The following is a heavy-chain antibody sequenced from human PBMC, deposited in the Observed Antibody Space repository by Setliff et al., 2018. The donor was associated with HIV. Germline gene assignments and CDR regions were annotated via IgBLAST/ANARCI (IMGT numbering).Heavy chain of an antibody. D-gene: IGHD4-17*01. V-gene: IGHV3-30*04. CDR3: ARDWLDYRILDH. J-gene: IGHJ4*02. CDR2: ISYDGNNK. CDR1: GFTFNNYA. Sequence: PGGSLRLSCAASGFTFNNYAIHWVRQAPGKGLEWVAIISYDGNNKYYSDSVKGRLTISRDNSKNTLYLQMNSLRAEDTAVYYCARDWLDYRILDHWGQGTLVTVSS.